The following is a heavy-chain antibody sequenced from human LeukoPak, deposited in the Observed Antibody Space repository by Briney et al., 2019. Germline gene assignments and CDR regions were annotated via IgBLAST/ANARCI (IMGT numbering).Heavy chain of an antibody. Sequence: ASVKVSCKASGYTFTSYDINWVRQATGQGLEWMGWMNPNSGNTGYAQKFQGRVTITRNTSISTAYKELSSLRSEDTAVYYCARVDIVVVPAAIPYYYYYMDVWGKGTTVTVSS. V-gene: IGHV1-8*03. CDR1: GYTFTSYD. J-gene: IGHJ6*03. CDR3: ARVDIVVVPAAIPYYYYYMDV. CDR2: MNPNSGNT. D-gene: IGHD2-2*01.